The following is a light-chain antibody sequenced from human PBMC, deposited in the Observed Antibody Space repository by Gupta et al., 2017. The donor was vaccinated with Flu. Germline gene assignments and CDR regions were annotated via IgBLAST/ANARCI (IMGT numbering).Light chain of an antibody. CDR1: SANSGSKT. Sequence: RVTISCSGSSANSGSKTVNWYQQLPGKAPKLMIYRVSQRPSGVTDRFSGSKSGNSASLAISGLQSEDEADYSWETWADSINAVVFGGGTKLTVL. CDR3: ETWADSINAVV. J-gene: IGLJ3*02. CDR2: RVS. V-gene: IGLV1-44*01.